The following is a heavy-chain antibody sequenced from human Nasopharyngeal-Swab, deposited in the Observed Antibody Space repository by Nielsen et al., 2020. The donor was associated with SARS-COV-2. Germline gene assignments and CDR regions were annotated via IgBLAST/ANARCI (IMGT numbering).Heavy chain of an antibody. CDR2: IYSSGSNR. D-gene: IGHD2-2*01. CDR3: AKKGIVVVPAAGGLDP. J-gene: IGHJ5*02. V-gene: IGHV3-23*03. Sequence: GESLKISCVVSGFTFSSQAMSWVRQAPGKGLEWVSIIYSSGSNRYYADSVKGRFTISRDNSKNTLYLQMNSLRAEDTAVYYCAKKGIVVVPAAGGLDPWGQGTLVTVSS. CDR1: GFTFSSQA.